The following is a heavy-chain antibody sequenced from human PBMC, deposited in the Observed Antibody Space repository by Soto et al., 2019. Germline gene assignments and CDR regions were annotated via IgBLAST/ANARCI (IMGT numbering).Heavy chain of an antibody. V-gene: IGHV1-69*01. CDR1: GVSFNNNG. J-gene: IGHJ6*02. Sequence: QVQLVQSGAEVKKPGSSVKVSCKTSGVSFNNNGIGWVRQAPGHGLEWMGGVSPPFRTSNYARKFQGRNWSSANASTGTVNMELSRLTSDDTAQYYCARVLYYGSGSDSPYGMDVWGQGSTVTVSS. CDR2: VSPPFRTS. CDR3: ARVLYYGSGSDSPYGMDV. D-gene: IGHD3-10*01.